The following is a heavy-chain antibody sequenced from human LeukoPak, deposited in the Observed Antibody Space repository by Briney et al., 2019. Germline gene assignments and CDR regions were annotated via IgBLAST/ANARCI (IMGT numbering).Heavy chain of an antibody. CDR2: ISFDGSNK. J-gene: IGHJ4*02. CDR1: GFTFSTYA. Sequence: PGGSLRLSCAASGFTFSTYAMHWVRQAPGKGLEWVAVISFDGSNKFYADSVKGQFTISRDNSKNTLYLQMSSLRAEDTAVYFCARAYSGYVGPLHWGQGTLVTVSS. D-gene: IGHD5-12*01. CDR3: ARAYSGYVGPLH. V-gene: IGHV3-30-3*01.